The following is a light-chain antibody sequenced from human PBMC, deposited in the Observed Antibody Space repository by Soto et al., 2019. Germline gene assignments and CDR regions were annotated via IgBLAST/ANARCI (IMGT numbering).Light chain of an antibody. Sequence: QSALTQPASVSASRGQSITISCTGTSSDVPGSNSVSWYQQHPGKAPILIIFDVFKRPSGVSDRFSVSKSGNTASLTISGLQAEDEADYYCSSYITSAIVVFGGGTKLTVL. CDR1: SSDVPGSNS. J-gene: IGLJ2*01. CDR2: DVF. V-gene: IGLV2-14*01. CDR3: SSYITSAIVV.